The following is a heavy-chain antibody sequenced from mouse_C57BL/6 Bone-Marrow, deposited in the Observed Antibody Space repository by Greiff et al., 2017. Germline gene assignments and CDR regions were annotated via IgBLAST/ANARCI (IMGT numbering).Heavy chain of an antibody. CDR1: GYTFTAYT. J-gene: IGHJ2*01. V-gene: IGHV1-62-2*01. D-gene: IGHD1-1*01. Sequence: VKLQESGAELVKPGASVKLSCKASGYTFTAYTIHWVQQSSGQGLEWIGWFYPGSGSITYNEKFKDKATLTADKSSSTVYMELSRLTSEDSAVYFCARHGPVTTDFDYWGKGTTLTVSS. CDR3: ARHGPVTTDFDY. CDR2: FYPGSGSI.